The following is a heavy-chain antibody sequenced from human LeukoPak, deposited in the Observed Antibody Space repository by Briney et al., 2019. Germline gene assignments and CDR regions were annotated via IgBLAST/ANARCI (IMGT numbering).Heavy chain of an antibody. CDR3: ASARSGYYPFFDY. CDR2: IYPGDSDS. J-gene: IGHJ4*02. V-gene: IGHV5-51*01. CDR1: GYSFTSYW. Sequence: GESLKISCKGSGYSFTSYWIGWVRQMPGKGLEWMGIIYPGDSDSRYSPSFQGQVTISADKSISTAYLQWSSLKASDTAMYYCASARSGYYPFFDYWGQGTLVTVSS. D-gene: IGHD3-22*01.